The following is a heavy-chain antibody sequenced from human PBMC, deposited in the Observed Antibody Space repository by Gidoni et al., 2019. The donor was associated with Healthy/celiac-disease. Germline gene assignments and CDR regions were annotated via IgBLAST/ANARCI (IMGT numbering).Heavy chain of an antibody. J-gene: IGHJ4*02. D-gene: IGHD3-22*01. Sequence: EVQLVESGGGLVKPGGSLRLSCAASGFPFSSYSMNWVRQAPGKGLEWVSSISSSSSYIYYADSVKGRFTISRDNAKNSLYLQMNSLRAEDTAVYYCARFLYYYDSSGPFDYWGQGTLVTVSS. CDR3: ARFLYYYDSSGPFDY. CDR1: GFPFSSYS. V-gene: IGHV3-21*01. CDR2: ISSSSSYI.